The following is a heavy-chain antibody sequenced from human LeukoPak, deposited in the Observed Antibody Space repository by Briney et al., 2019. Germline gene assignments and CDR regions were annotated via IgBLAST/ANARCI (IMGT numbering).Heavy chain of an antibody. Sequence: PSETLSLTCSVYGGSFSGYYWSWIRQPPGKGLEWIGEINHNGSTNYNPSLKSRVTISVDTSKNQFSLKLSSVTAADTAVYYCARLNLLWFGARPLDYWGQGTLVTVSS. D-gene: IGHD3-10*01. V-gene: IGHV4-34*01. CDR1: GGSFSGYY. CDR3: ARLNLLWFGARPLDY. CDR2: INHNGST. J-gene: IGHJ4*02.